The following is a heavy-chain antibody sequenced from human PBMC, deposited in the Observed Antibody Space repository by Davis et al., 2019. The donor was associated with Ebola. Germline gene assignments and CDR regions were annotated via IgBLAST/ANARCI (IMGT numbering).Heavy chain of an antibody. D-gene: IGHD3-22*01. CDR3: ARVDSSGSMDV. V-gene: IGHV3-33*01. CDR2: IWYDGSNK. Sequence: GGSLRLSCAASGFTFSSYGMHWVRPAPGKGLEWVAVIWYDGSNKYYADSVKGRFTISRDNSKNTLYLQMNSLRAEDTAVYYCARVDSSGSMDVWGKGTTVTVSS. CDR1: GFTFSSYG. J-gene: IGHJ6*04.